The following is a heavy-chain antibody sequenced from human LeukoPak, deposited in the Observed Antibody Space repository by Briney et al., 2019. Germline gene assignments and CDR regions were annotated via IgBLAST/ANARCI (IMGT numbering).Heavy chain of an antibody. J-gene: IGHJ2*01. Sequence: GGSLRLSCAASGFTFSRYWMSWVRQAPGKGLEWVANIKQDGSEKDCVDSVKGRYTISRDNAKNSLYLQMNSLRAEDTAVYYCARDLDSSLWYWYFDLWGRGTLVTVSS. V-gene: IGHV3-7*01. D-gene: IGHD6-13*01. CDR3: ARDLDSSLWYWYFDL. CDR2: IKQDGSEK. CDR1: GFTFSRYW.